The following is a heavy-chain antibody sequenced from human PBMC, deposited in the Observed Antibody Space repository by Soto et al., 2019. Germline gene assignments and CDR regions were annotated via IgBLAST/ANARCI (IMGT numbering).Heavy chain of an antibody. D-gene: IGHD6-6*01. Sequence: QVQLQQWGAGLLTPSETLSLTCAVYCGSFRGYYWSWIRQHPGKGLEWIGEINHSGSTNYNPYLKSRVTMSVDTSKNQFSLKLSSVTAADTAVYYCARTSKFDCWGQGTLVTVS. CDR1: CGSFRGYY. J-gene: IGHJ4*02. V-gene: IGHV4-34*01. CDR3: ARTSKFDC. CDR2: INHSGST.